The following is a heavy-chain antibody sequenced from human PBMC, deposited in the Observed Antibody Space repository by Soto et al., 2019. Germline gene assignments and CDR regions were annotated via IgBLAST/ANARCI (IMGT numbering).Heavy chain of an antibody. V-gene: IGHV3-30-3*01. CDR1: GFTFSSYA. CDR3: ARDQYCISTSCSEPYYYYGMDV. CDR2: ISYDGSNK. J-gene: IGHJ6*02. D-gene: IGHD2-2*01. Sequence: QVQLVESGGGVVQPGRSLRLSCAASGFTFSSYAMHWVRQAPGKGLEWVAVISYDGSNKYYADSVKGRFTISRDNSKNALYLQMNSLRAEDTAVYYCARDQYCISTSCSEPYYYYGMDVWGQGTTVTVSS.